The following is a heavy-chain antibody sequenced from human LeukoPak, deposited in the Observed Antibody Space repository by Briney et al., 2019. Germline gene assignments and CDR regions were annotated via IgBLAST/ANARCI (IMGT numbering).Heavy chain of an antibody. V-gene: IGHV3-7*01. Sequence: GGSLTLSCAASGLTLRSYWMSWVRQAPGKGREWVANIKQDGSEKYYVDSVKGRFTISRDNAKNSLYLQMNSLRAEDTAAYYCASTYGDRYYFDYWGQGTLVTVSS. J-gene: IGHJ4*02. CDR2: IKQDGSEK. D-gene: IGHD4-17*01. CDR1: GLTLRSYW. CDR3: ASTYGDRYYFDY.